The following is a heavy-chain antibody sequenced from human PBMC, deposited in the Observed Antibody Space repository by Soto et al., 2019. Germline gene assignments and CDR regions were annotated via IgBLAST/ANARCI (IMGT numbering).Heavy chain of an antibody. CDR2: FESGGSI. CDR3: ASTTVWKNAFEI. V-gene: IGHV3-53*01. Sequence: EVRLVESGGGVIQPGGSLRLSCAASGVSVKTNYMSWVRQSPGKGLEWVSLFESGGSIYYADSVKGRVTISRDDFQNTLSLQMNSLRVEDTATYYCASTTVWKNAFEIWGPWTLVSVSS. CDR1: GVSVKTNY. D-gene: IGHD3-16*01. J-gene: IGHJ3*02.